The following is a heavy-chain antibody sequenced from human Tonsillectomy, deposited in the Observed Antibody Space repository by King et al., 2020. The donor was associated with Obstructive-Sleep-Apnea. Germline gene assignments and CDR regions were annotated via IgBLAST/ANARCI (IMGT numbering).Heavy chain of an antibody. V-gene: IGHV3-15*01. CDR1: GFSFTKAW. J-gene: IGHJ5*02. Sequence: VQLVESGGRLVKPGGSLRLSCTASGFSFTKAWMTWVRQAPGRGLEWVGRIRSKIDGGPTEYATPVDGRFTISRDDSKNTLYLQMSSLRSDDTAVYYCTTDALDGSDKHYRGGLDHWGQGTLVTVSS. CDR3: TTDALDGSDKHYRGGLDH. CDR2: IRSKIDGGPT. D-gene: IGHD3-22*01.